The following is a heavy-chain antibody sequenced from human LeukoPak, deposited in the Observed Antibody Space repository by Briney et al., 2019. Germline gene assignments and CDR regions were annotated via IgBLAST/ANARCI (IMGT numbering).Heavy chain of an antibody. CDR1: GGSFSGYY. J-gene: IGHJ4*02. Sequence: SETLSLTCAVYGGSFSGYYWSWIRQPPGKGLEWIGEINHSGSTNYNPSLKSRVTISVDTSKNQFSLKLSSVTAADTAVYYCARGLGRKGMDVWGQGTLVTVSS. V-gene: IGHV4-34*01. CDR2: INHSGST. D-gene: IGHD1-14*01. CDR3: ARGLGRKGMDV.